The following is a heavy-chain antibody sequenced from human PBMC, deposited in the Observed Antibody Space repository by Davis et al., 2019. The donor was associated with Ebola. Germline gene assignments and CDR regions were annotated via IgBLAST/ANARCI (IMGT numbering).Heavy chain of an antibody. Sequence: GESLKISCKGSGYTFTTYWIGWVRQMPGEALEWMGIIYPGDSDTSYSPSFQGQVTISADKSINTAYLQWSRLKASDTAMYYCARRVVRGVVAFDIWGQGTMVTVS. J-gene: IGHJ3*02. V-gene: IGHV5-51*01. D-gene: IGHD3-10*01. CDR1: GYTFTTYW. CDR3: ARRVVRGVVAFDI. CDR2: IYPGDSDT.